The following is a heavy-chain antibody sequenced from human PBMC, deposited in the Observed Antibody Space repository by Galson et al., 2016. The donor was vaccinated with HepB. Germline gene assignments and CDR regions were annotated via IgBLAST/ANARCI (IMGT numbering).Heavy chain of an antibody. J-gene: IGHJ5*02. D-gene: IGHD6-19*01. CDR2: IDNNGGTA. CDR3: MKGSFSSGWSNWFDP. V-gene: IGHV3-64D*08. Sequence: SLRLSCAVSGFTFSSFAMHWVRQSPGSGLEYVSGIDNNGGTAYYADSVRGRFTISRDKSRNTLYLQMGSLRADDTAVYYCMKGSFSSGWSNWFDPWGQGTLVTVSS. CDR1: GFTFSSFA.